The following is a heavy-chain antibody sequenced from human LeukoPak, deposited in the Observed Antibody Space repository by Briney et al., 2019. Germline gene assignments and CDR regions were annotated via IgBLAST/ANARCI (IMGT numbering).Heavy chain of an antibody. CDR2: ITGRGENI. D-gene: IGHD3-22*01. J-gene: IGHJ4*02. CDR3: AKSGYNYDSDAYAFIDY. Sequence: GGSLRLSCTASGFTFSSYGMNWVRQAPGKGLEWVSGITGRGENIYYAGSVKGRFTISRDNAKNTLYLQMNSLRAEDTAVYYCAKSGYNYDSDAYAFIDYWGQGTLVTVSS. V-gene: IGHV3-23*01. CDR1: GFTFSSYG.